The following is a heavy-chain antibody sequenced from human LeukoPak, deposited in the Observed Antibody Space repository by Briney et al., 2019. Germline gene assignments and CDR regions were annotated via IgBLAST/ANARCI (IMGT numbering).Heavy chain of an antibody. J-gene: IGHJ6*03. Sequence: GGSLRLSCAASGFTFSSYEMNWVRQAPGKGLEWVSYISSSGSTIYYADSVKGRFTISRDNAKNSLYLQMNSLRAEDTAVYYCARDFDGYYNYYYMDVWGKGTTVTISS. V-gene: IGHV3-48*03. CDR3: ARDFDGYYNYYYMDV. CDR2: ISSSGSTI. CDR1: GFTFSSYE.